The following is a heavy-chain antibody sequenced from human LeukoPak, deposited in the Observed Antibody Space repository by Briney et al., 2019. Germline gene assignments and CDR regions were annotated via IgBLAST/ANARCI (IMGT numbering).Heavy chain of an antibody. CDR3: ARMGTYAEGRFDD. CDR2: IYHDGRI. J-gene: IGHJ4*02. V-gene: IGHV4-34*01. Sequence: PGGSLRLSCAASGFTFSDYYMSWVRQSPGKRLEWIGEIYHDGRIRDNPSLKSRVTIAVDTSKNQFSLTLTSATAADTAVYYCARMGTYAEGRFDDWGQGTLVIVSS. CDR1: GFTFSDYY. D-gene: IGHD3-10*01.